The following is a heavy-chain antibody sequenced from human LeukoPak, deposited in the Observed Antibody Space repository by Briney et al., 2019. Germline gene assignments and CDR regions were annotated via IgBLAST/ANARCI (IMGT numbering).Heavy chain of an antibody. D-gene: IGHD1-26*01. V-gene: IGHV4-59*11. Sequence: SETLSLTRTVSGGSISSHYWSWIRQPPGKGLEWIGYIYYSRSTNYNPSLKSRVTISVDTSKNQFSLKLSSVTAADTAVYYCAREEWELLIFDYWGQGTLVTVSS. CDR2: IYYSRST. J-gene: IGHJ4*02. CDR3: AREEWELLIFDY. CDR1: GGSISSHY.